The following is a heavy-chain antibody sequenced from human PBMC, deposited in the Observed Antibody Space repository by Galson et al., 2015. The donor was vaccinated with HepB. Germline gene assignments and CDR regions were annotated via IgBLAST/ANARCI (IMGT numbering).Heavy chain of an antibody. D-gene: IGHD3-10*01. CDR1: GFTFGVYA. Sequence: SLRLSCAASGFTFGVYAMSWFRQAPGKGLEWVGLIRSKAYGGTTEYAASVKGRFIISRGDSKSIAYLQMNSLKTEDTAVYYCNKGSGELYYYGLDVWGQGTTVTVSS. CDR2: IRSKAYGGTT. J-gene: IGHJ6*02. CDR3: NKGSGELYYYGLDV. V-gene: IGHV3-49*03.